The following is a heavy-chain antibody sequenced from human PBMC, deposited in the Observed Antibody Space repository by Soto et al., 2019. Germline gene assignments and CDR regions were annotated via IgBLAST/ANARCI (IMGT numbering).Heavy chain of an antibody. Sequence: SETLSLTCTVSGGSISSSSYYWGWIRQPPGKGLEWIGSIYYSGSTYYNPSLKSRVTISVDTSKNQFSLKLSSVTAADTAVYYCARHWVWSTVTTEPYAFDIWGQGTMVTVSS. D-gene: IGHD4-17*01. CDR3: ARHWVWSTVTTEPYAFDI. CDR2: IYYSGST. V-gene: IGHV4-39*01. CDR1: GGSISSSSYY. J-gene: IGHJ3*02.